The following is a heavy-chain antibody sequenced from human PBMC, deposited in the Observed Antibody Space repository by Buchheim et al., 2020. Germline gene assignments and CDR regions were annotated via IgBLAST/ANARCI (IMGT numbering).Heavy chain of an antibody. V-gene: IGHV3-74*03. CDR1: GFSFSSYW. D-gene: IGHD4-23*01. CDR3: TRAVVETYFDS. J-gene: IGHJ4*02. CDR2: VNNDGSSA. Sequence: EVKLVESGGGYVLRGGSLSLSCEASGFSFSSYWMHWVRQVPGKGLEWVSHVNNDGSSATYADSVKGRFTISRENARNIFFLQMNSLRAEDTAVYYCTRAVVETYFDSWGQGTL.